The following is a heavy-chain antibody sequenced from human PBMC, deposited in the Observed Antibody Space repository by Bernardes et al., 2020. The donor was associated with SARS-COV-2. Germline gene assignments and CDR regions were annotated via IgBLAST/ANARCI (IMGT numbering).Heavy chain of an antibody. CDR1: GFTFSSYW. D-gene: IGHD1-7*01. V-gene: IGHV3-7*01. CDR3: ALYRNYWEG. CDR2: IKQDGSEK. Sequence: GGSLRLSCAASGFTFSSYWMSWVRQAPGRGLEWVATIKQDGSEKYYVDSVKGRFTISRDNAKNSLFLQMNSLRAEDTAVYYCALYRNYWEGWGQGALVTVSS. J-gene: IGHJ4*02.